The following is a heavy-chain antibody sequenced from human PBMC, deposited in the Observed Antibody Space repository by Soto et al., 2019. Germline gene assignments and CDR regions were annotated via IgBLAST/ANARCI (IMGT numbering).Heavy chain of an antibody. CDR2: INPNSGDT. D-gene: IGHD1-7*01. J-gene: IGHJ6*02. CDR1: GYTFAGYY. Sequence: ASVKVACKGSGYTFAGYYVHWVRQAPGQGLEWMGWINPNSGDTYLAQRFQGRVTMNRDTSIGTAYMELSRLRSDDTAVYYCARKLELRGSYYYYYDMDVWGQGTTVTVSS. V-gene: IGHV1-2*02. CDR3: ARKLELRGSYYYYYDMDV.